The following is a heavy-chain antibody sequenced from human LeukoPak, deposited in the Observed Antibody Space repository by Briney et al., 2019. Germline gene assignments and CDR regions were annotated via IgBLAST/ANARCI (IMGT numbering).Heavy chain of an antibody. CDR2: INSDGSDT. D-gene: IGHD3-22*01. CDR1: GFTFSSYW. J-gene: IGHJ4*02. V-gene: IGHV3-74*01. Sequence: GGSLRLSCAASGFTFSSYWMHWVRQAPGKGLVWVSRINSDGSDTSYADSVKGRFTISRDNAKNTLYLQMNSLRAEDTAVYYCARASGTDSSGYVQIDYWGQGTLVTVPS. CDR3: ARASGTDSSGYVQIDY.